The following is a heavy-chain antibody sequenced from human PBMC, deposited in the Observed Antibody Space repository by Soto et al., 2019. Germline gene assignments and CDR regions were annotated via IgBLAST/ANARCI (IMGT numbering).Heavy chain of an antibody. CDR1: GYTFTSYG. V-gene: IGHV1-18*04. J-gene: IGHJ6*02. D-gene: IGHD3-22*01. Sequence: ASVKVSCKASGYTFTSYGISWVRQAPGQGLEWMGWISAYNGNTNYAQKLQGRVTMTTDTSTSTAYMELRSLRSDDTAVYYCARTSADHYDSSGSIYYYGMDVWGRGNTVTVS. CDR3: ARTSADHYDSSGSIYYYGMDV. CDR2: ISAYNGNT.